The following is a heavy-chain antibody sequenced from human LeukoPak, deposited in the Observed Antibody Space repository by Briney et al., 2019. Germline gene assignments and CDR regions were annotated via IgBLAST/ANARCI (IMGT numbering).Heavy chain of an antibody. CDR3: AKVGSSGWYY. CDR2: ISGSGGST. Sequence: GGSLRLSCAASGFTFSSYAMSWVRQAPGKGLEWVSDISGSGGSTYYADSVNGRFTISRDNSKNTLYLQMTSLRAEDTAVYYCAKVGSSGWYYWGQGTLVTVSS. CDR1: GFTFSSYA. J-gene: IGHJ4*02. V-gene: IGHV3-23*01. D-gene: IGHD6-19*01.